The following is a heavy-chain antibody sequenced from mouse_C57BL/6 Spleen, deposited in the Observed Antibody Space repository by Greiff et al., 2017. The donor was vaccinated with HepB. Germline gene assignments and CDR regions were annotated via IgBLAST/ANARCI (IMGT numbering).Heavy chain of an antibody. D-gene: IGHD2-4*01. Sequence: QVQLQQPGAELVKPGASVKLSFKASGYTFTSYWMHWVKQRPGRGLEWIGRIDPNSGGTKYNEKFKSKATLTVDKPSSTAYMQLSSLTSEDSAVYYCARRYYDYDGFAYWGQGTLVTVSA. CDR2: IDPNSGGT. J-gene: IGHJ3*01. V-gene: IGHV1-72*01. CDR3: ARRYYDYDGFAY. CDR1: GYTFTSYW.